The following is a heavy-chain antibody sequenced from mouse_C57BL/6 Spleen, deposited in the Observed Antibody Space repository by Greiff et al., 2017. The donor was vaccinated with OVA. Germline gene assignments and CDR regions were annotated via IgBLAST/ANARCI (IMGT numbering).Heavy chain of an antibody. Sequence: EVQLQQSGPELVKPGASVKIPCKASGYTFTDYNMDWVKQSHGKSLEWIGDINPNNGGTIYNQKFKGKATLTVDKSSSTAYMELRSLTSEDTAVYDCARRDFHGDYFDYWGQGTTLTVSS. J-gene: IGHJ2*01. CDR2: INPNNGGT. V-gene: IGHV1-18*01. CDR1: GYTFTDYN. CDR3: ARRDFHGDYFDY.